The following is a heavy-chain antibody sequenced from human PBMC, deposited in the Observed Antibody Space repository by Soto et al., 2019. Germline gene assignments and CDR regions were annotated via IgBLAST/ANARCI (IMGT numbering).Heavy chain of an antibody. CDR2: ISESGDNA. J-gene: IGHJ5*02. V-gene: IGHV3-23*01. CDR3: AKGGYIYGLDP. Sequence: LRLSCAASGFPCNTYAMSWVRQAPGKGPEWVSAISESGDNAFYADSVQGRFTISRDNSYNILYLQMNSLRAEDTALYFCAKGGYIYGLDPWGQGALVTVSS. CDR1: GFPCNTYA. D-gene: IGHD5-18*01.